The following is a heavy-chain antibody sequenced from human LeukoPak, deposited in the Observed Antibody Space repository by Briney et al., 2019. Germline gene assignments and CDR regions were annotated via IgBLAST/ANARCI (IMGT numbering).Heavy chain of an antibody. J-gene: IGHJ4*02. Sequence: GGSLRLSCAASGFTFSSYNMNWVRQAPEKGLEWVSSISGSSNYIYYADSVKGRFTISRDNAKNSLYLQMHSLRAEDSALYYCARESDGDYYFDYWGQGTLVTVSS. D-gene: IGHD4-17*01. CDR3: ARESDGDYYFDY. V-gene: IGHV3-21*01. CDR1: GFTFSSYN. CDR2: ISGSSNYI.